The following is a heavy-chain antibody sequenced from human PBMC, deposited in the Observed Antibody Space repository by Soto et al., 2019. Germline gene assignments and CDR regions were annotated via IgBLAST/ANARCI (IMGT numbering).Heavy chain of an antibody. V-gene: IGHV1-69*06. CDR3: AGGDGYNYGVAFDY. Sequence: QVQLVQSGAEVKKPGSSVKVSCKASGGTFSSYAISWVRQAPGQGLEWMGGIIPNFGTANYAQKFQGRVTITADKSTSTAYMELSSLRSEDTAVYYCAGGDGYNYGVAFDYWGQGTLVTVSS. D-gene: IGHD5-12*01. CDR1: GGTFSSYA. J-gene: IGHJ4*02. CDR2: IIPNFGTA.